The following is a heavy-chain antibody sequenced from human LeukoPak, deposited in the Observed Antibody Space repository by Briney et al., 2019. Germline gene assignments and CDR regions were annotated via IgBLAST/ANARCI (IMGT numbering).Heavy chain of an antibody. V-gene: IGHV4-4*07. CDR1: GGSISSYY. Sequence: ASETLSLTCTVSGGSISSYYWSWIRQPAGKGLEWIVRIYTSGSTNCNPSLKSRVTMSVDTSKNQFSLKLSSVTAADTAVYYCARVFMVRGVIIGNDAFDIWGQGTMVTVSS. CDR2: IYTSGST. CDR3: ARVFMVRGVIIGNDAFDI. D-gene: IGHD3-10*01. J-gene: IGHJ3*02.